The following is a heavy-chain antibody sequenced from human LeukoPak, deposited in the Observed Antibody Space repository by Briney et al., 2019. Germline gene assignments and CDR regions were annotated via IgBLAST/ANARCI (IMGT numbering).Heavy chain of an antibody. V-gene: IGHV3-21*01. J-gene: IGHJ4*02. CDR1: GFTFSDYS. Sequence: RAGGSLRLSCAASGFTFSDYSMNWVRQAPGKGQEWVASVNTVSSYIYYADSMRGRFTISRDNAKNSLFLQMNSLRAEDTAVYYCARLRRNSDRSDFFYYYDHWGQGTLVTVSS. CDR3: ARLRRNSDRSDFFYYYDH. CDR2: VNTVSSYI. D-gene: IGHD3-22*01.